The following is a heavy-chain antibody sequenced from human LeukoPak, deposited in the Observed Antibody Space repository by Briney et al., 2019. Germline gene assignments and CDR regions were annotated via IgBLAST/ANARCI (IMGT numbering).Heavy chain of an antibody. Sequence: GGSLRLSCAASGFTFSSYSMNWVRQAPGKGLEWVSSISSSSSYIYYADSVKGRFTISRDNAKNSLYLQMNSLRAEDTAVYYCARGYYDFWSGYSPSYYYYYMDVWGKGTTVTVSS. D-gene: IGHD3-3*01. CDR1: GFTFSSYS. V-gene: IGHV3-21*01. CDR2: ISSSSSYI. J-gene: IGHJ6*03. CDR3: ARGYYDFWSGYSPSYYYYYMDV.